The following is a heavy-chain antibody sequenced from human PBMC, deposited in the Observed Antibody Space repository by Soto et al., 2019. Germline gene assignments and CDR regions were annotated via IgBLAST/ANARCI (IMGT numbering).Heavy chain of an antibody. J-gene: IGHJ5*02. D-gene: IGHD3-3*01. CDR3: ARGQRFSDWFDP. CDR1: GGTISGYY. V-gene: IGHV4-4*07. Sequence: SETLSLTCTVTGGTISGYYWTWIRQSAGGGLEWIGRIYSSGSTNYNPSLKSRVTISLDTSMIHFSLRLSSVTAADTAVYYCARGQRFSDWFDPWGQGTLVTVSS. CDR2: IYSSGST.